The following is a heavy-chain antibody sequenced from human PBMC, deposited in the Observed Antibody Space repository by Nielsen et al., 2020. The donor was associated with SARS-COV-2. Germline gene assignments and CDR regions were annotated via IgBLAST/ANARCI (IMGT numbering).Heavy chain of an antibody. D-gene: IGHD2-8*01. CDR3: ARVGPDLLMDY. V-gene: IGHV3-7*03. J-gene: IGHJ4*02. Sequence: GESLKISCAASGFTFSSYWMSWVRQAPGKGLEWVANIKQDGSEKYYVDSVKGRFTISRDNAKNSLYLQMNSLRAEDTAVYYCARVGPDLLMDYWGQGTLVTVSS. CDR1: GFTFSSYW. CDR2: IKQDGSEK.